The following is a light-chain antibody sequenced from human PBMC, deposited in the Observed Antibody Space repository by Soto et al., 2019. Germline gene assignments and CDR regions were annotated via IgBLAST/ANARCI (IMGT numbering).Light chain of an antibody. J-gene: IGKJ1*01. CDR2: AAS. CDR1: QSISSS. CDR3: QQSYTTPPT. Sequence: DIQMTQSPSSLSASVGDRVTITCRASQSISSSLNWYQQKPGIAPKLLIYAASSLQSGVPSRFSGSGSGTDFTLTISSLQPEDFATYYCQQSYTTPPTFGQGTKVEIK. V-gene: IGKV1-39*01.